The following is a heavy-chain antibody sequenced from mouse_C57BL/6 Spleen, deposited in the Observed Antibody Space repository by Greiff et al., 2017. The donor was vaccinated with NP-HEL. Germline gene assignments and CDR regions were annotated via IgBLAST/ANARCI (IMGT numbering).Heavy chain of an antibody. CDR1: GYTFTSYW. CDR3: AREGSSYYYAMDD. J-gene: IGHJ4*01. V-gene: IGHV1-64*01. CDR2: IHPTSGST. Sequence: VQLQQPGAELVKPGASVKLSCKASGYTFTSYWMHWVKQRPGQGLEWIGMIHPTSGSTNYNEKFKSKATLTVDKSSSTAYMQLSSLTSEDAAVYYRAREGSSYYYAMDDGGQGTSVTVAS. D-gene: IGHD1-3*01.